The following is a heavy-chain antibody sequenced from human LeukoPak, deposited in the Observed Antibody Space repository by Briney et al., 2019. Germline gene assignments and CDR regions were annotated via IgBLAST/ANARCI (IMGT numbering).Heavy chain of an antibody. CDR1: GFTFSSYW. V-gene: IGHV3-30*02. Sequence: GGSLRLSCAASGFTFSSYWMTWVRQAPGKGLEWVAFIRYDGSNKYYADSVKGRFTISRDNSKNTLYLQMNSLRAEDTAVYYCAKDGEGIVVVPAAILFDYWGQGTLVTVSS. CDR3: AKDGEGIVVVPAAILFDY. D-gene: IGHD2-2*01. J-gene: IGHJ4*02. CDR2: IRYDGSNK.